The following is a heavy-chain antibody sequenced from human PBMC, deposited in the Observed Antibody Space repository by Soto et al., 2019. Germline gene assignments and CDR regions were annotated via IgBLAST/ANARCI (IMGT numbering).Heavy chain of an antibody. J-gene: IGHJ6*02. CDR2: IHCSGSN. Sequence: QVQLQESGPGLVKPSETLSLTCTVSGGSVSSGSYQWTWIRQPPGKGLEWIGYIHCSGSNNDNPSLKGRVYMSIDTSTNQFSLKLGSVTAAETAVYYCARDGHGIDVWGQGTKVTVSS. V-gene: IGHV4-61*01. CDR3: ARDGHGIDV. CDR1: GGSVSSGSYQ.